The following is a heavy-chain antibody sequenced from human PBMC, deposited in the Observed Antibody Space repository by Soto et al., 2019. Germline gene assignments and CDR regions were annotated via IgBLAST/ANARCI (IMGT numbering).Heavy chain of an antibody. D-gene: IGHD4-17*01. CDR3: ARDLDYGDYIY. CDR2: IYYSGST. CDR1: GGSISSYY. Sequence: PSETLSLTCTVSGGSISSYYWSWIRQPPGKGLEWIGYIYYSGSTNYNPSLKSRVTISVDTSKNQFSLKLSSVTAADTAVYYCARDLDYGDYIYWGQGTLVTVSS. J-gene: IGHJ4*02. V-gene: IGHV4-59*01.